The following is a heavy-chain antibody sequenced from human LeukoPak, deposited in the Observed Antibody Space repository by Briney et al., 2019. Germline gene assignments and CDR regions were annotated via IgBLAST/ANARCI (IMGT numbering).Heavy chain of an antibody. Sequence: PGGSLRLSCAASGFTFSSYSMNWVRQAPGKGLEWVSSISSSSSHIYYADSVKGRFTISRDNAKNSLYLQMNSLRAEDTAVYYCAREITTTVTGDYWGQGTLVTVSS. CDR3: AREITTTVTGDY. D-gene: IGHD4-11*01. V-gene: IGHV3-21*01. CDR1: GFTFSSYS. J-gene: IGHJ4*02. CDR2: ISSSSSHI.